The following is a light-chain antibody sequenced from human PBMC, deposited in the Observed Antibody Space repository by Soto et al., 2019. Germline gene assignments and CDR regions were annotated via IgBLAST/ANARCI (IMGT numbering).Light chain of an antibody. CDR3: QQANSFPLT. CDR2: EAS. J-gene: IGKJ5*01. CDR1: QGITNR. Sequence: DIQMTQAPSSVSASVGDRVTITCRVSQGITNRLAWYQQKPGKAPKLLIYEASSLQSWVPSRISGSGSGTDFTLPISSLQPEDFPTYYCQQANSFPLTFGQGTRLEIQ. V-gene: IGKV1D-12*01.